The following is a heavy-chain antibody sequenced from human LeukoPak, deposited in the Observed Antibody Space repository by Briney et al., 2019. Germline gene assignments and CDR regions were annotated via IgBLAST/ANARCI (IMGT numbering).Heavy chain of an antibody. CDR3: ARDQLVYSSSSSDFDY. J-gene: IGHJ4*02. V-gene: IGHV3-30*04. Sequence: PGGSLRLSCAAPGFTFSSYAMHWVRQAPGKGLEWVAVISYDGSNKYYADSVKGRFTISRDNSKNTLYLQMNSLRAEDTAVYYCARDQLVYSSSSSDFDYWGQGTLVTVSS. CDR2: ISYDGSNK. CDR1: GFTFSSYA. D-gene: IGHD6-6*01.